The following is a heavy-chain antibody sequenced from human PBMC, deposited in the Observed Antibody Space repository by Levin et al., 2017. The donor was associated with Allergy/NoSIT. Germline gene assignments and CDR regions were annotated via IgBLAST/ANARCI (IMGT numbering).Heavy chain of an antibody. D-gene: IGHD4-17*01. V-gene: IGHV1-18*01. CDR1: GYTFANYG. Sequence: ASVKVSCKASGYTFANYGITWVRLAPGQGLEWLGWIGNYNGNTNYAQKLQDRVTMTTDTSTSTAYMELRSLKSDDTAVYYCARAGASVTTHFDLWGQGTVVTVSS. CDR3: ARAGASVTTHFDL. J-gene: IGHJ4*02. CDR2: IGNYNGNT.